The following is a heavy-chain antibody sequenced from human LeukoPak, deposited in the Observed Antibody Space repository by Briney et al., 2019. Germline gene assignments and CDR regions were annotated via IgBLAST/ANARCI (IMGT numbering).Heavy chain of an antibody. CDR1: GYTITGYY. CDR2: IHPGTGDP. Sequence: ASVKVSCKAFGYTITGYYIHWVRQAPGRGLEWMGWIHPGTGDPNYAQKFQGRVTVTRDTSISTVYMELIRLRSDDTAVYYCASYAAGYNWLKVWGQGTLVTVSS. CDR3: ASYAAGYNWLKV. V-gene: IGHV1-2*02. J-gene: IGHJ4*02. D-gene: IGHD1-1*01.